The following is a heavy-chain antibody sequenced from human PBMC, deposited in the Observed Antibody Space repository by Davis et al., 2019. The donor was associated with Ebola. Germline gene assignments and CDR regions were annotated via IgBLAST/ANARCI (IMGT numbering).Heavy chain of an antibody. V-gene: IGHV4-4*07. CDR1: GGSISSYY. D-gene: IGHD3-3*01. J-gene: IGHJ6*02. CDR2: IYTSGST. CDR3: ARDPKTIFGVVRGYYYGMDV. Sequence: PSETLSLTCTVSGGSISSYYWSWIRQPAGKGLEWIGRIYTSGSTNYNPSLKSRVTMSVDTSKNQFSLKLSSVTAADTAVYYCARDPKTIFGVVRGYYYGMDVWGQGTTVTVS.